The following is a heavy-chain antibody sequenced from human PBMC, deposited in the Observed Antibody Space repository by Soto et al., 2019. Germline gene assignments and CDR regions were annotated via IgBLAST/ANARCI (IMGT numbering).Heavy chain of an antibody. Sequence: EVQLVESGGGLVQPGGSLRLSCAASGFTFSSYEMNWVRQAPGKGLEWVSYISNGGSPIYYADSVKGRFTISRDNAKNSLYREVNSLRAEDTAVYYCARGRNWRTSSWYDGYFDLWGRGTLVTVSS. D-gene: IGHD6-13*01. CDR2: ISNGGSPI. J-gene: IGHJ2*01. CDR3: ARGRNWRTSSWYDGYFDL. V-gene: IGHV3-48*03. CDR1: GFTFSSYE.